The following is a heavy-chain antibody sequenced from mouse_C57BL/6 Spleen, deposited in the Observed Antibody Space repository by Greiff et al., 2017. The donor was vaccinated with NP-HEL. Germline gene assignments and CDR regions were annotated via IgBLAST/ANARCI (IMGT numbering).Heavy chain of an antibody. CDR1: GYAFSSSW. CDR3: ARERELWRAMDY. CDR2: IYPGDGDT. Sequence: QVQLQQSGPELVKPGASVKISCKASGYAFSSSWMNWVKQRPGKGLEWIGRIYPGDGDTNYNGKFKGKATLTADKSSRTAYMQLSSLTSEDSAVYFCARERELWRAMDYWGQGTSVTVSS. V-gene: IGHV1-82*01. D-gene: IGHD1-1*02. J-gene: IGHJ4*01.